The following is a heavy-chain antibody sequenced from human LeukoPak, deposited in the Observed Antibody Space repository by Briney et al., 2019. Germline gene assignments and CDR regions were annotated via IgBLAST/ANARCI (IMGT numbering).Heavy chain of an antibody. CDR1: GGSISSYY. Sequence: SETLSLTCAVSGGSISSYYWSWIRQPPGKGLEWIGYIYYSGGTNYNPSLKSRVTISVDTSKNQFSLRLSSVTAADTAVYYCARMGSHAYSYRCWFDPWGQGILVTVSS. D-gene: IGHD5-18*01. J-gene: IGHJ5*02. CDR2: IYYSGGT. V-gene: IGHV4-59*01. CDR3: ARMGSHAYSYRCWFDP.